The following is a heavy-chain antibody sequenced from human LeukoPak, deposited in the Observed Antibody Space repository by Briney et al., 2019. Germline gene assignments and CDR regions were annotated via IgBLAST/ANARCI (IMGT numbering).Heavy chain of an antibody. V-gene: IGHV3-20*04. D-gene: IGHD3-22*01. Sequence: GGTLRLSCAASGFTFSSYGMSWVRQAPGKGLEWVSGINWNGGSTGYADSVKGRFTISRDNTKNSLYLQMNSLRAEDTALYYCAKGDYYDSSGYSDFDYWGQGTLVTVSS. J-gene: IGHJ4*02. CDR3: AKGDYYDSSGYSDFDY. CDR2: INWNGGST. CDR1: GFTFSSYG.